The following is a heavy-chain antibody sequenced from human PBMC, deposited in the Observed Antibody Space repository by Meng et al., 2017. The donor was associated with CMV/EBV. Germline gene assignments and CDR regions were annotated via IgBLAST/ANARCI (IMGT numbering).Heavy chain of an antibody. CDR1: GGSFSGYY. CDR3: ARGVGGWFDP. D-gene: IGHD1-26*01. V-gene: IGHV4-34*01. CDR2: INHSGST. J-gene: IGHJ5*02. Sequence: VQLQQGGAGLLKPSETLSLTCAVYGGSFSGYYWSWSRQPPGKGLEWIGEINHSGSTNYNPSLKSRVTISVDTSKNQFSLKLSSVTAADTAVYYCARGVGGWFDPWGQGTLVTVSS.